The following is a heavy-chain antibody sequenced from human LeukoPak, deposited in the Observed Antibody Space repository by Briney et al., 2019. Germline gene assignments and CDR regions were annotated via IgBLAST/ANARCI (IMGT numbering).Heavy chain of an antibody. V-gene: IGHV4-4*07. CDR3: VRGTYFYDVSGYFAY. Sequence: PSETLSPTCTVSGDSITSFSWNWIRQTAGKGLEWLGEVLSGGNTDYNPSLKSRVAMSVDTSKNQISLKLSSVTAADTAVYFCVRGTYFYDVSGYFAYWGRGIQVTVSS. D-gene: IGHD1-26*01. CDR1: GDSITSFS. CDR2: VLSGGNT. J-gene: IGHJ4*02.